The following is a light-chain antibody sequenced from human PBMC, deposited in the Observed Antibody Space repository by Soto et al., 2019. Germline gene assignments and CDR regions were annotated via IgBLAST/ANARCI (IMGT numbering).Light chain of an antibody. CDR1: QDISSY. V-gene: IGKV1-9*01. CDR3: QELNSYPLT. Sequence: DIQLTQSPSFLSPSVGDRVTITCRASQDISSYLAWYQQKPGKAHKLLIYAASFLESGVPSRFSGSGSGTAFTLTSSSLQPEDFATYYCQELNSYPLTFGGGTKVEI. J-gene: IGKJ4*01. CDR2: AAS.